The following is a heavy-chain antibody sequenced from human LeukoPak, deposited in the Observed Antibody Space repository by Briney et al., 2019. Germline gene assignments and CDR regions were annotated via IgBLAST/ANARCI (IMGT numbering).Heavy chain of an antibody. Sequence: ASVKVSCKASGYTFTSYGINWVRQAPGQGLEWMGWISAYNGNTNYAQKLQGRVTMTTDTSTSTAYMELRSLRSDDTAVYYCARVGATKSSSDRGWFDPWGQGTLVTVSS. D-gene: IGHD5-12*01. CDR2: ISAYNGNT. CDR1: GYTFTSYG. J-gene: IGHJ5*02. CDR3: ARVGATKSSSDRGWFDP. V-gene: IGHV1-18*01.